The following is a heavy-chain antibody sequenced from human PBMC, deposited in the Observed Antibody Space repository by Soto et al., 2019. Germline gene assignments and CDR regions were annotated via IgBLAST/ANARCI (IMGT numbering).Heavy chain of an antibody. V-gene: IGHV1-69*01. Sequence: QVQLVQSGAEVKIPGSSVKVPCPPSGATLATYALSWVRQAPGQGLEWLGGIIPIFTKPTYARKFQGRITITADESTTTVYLDLSSLTSDDTAVYYCARTGDIVVVGDFYYGMDVWGQGTTVIVSS. CDR1: GATLATYA. CDR3: ARTGDIVVVGDFYYGMDV. J-gene: IGHJ6*02. CDR2: IIPIFTKP. D-gene: IGHD2-2*01.